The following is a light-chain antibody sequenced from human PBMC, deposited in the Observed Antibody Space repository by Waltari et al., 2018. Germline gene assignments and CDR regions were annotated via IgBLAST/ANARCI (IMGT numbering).Light chain of an antibody. Sequence: QSVLTQTPSASGTPGQRVTISCSGSSPNIGSQHVSWYQQLPGTAPKLLIYKQDQRPSGVPDRFSGSKSGTSASLAISGLRSEDEADYYCATWDDRLSGWLFGGGTKLTAL. J-gene: IGLJ3*02. CDR2: KQD. CDR1: SPNIGSQH. V-gene: IGLV1-47*01. CDR3: ATWDDRLSGWL.